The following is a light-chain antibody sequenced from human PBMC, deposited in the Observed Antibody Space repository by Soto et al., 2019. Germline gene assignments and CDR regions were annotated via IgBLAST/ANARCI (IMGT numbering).Light chain of an antibody. V-gene: IGKV3-20*01. Sequence: EVVLTQSPGTLSLSPGERATLSCWASQSVSRSYLAWYQQKPGQAPRLLIYIASSRATGIPDRFSGSGSGTDFTLTISRLEPEDFAMYYCQQYGSSPYTFGQRTKLEIK. J-gene: IGKJ2*01. CDR3: QQYGSSPYT. CDR2: IAS. CDR1: QSVSRSY.